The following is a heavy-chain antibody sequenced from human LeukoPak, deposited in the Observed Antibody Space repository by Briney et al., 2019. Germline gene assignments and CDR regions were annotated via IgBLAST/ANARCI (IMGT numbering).Heavy chain of an antibody. D-gene: IGHD6-19*01. Sequence: GGSLRLSCEASGFTFGSYAMYWVRQAPGEGLEWVAGIFGSGGSAHYADSAKGRFTISRDNSKNTVYLQISSLRAEDTAVYYCGKTTSGYSSGQKPAWPVDYWGQGTLVTVSS. V-gene: IGHV3-23*01. CDR3: GKTTSGYSSGQKPAWPVDY. CDR1: GFTFGSYA. J-gene: IGHJ4*02. CDR2: IFGSGGSA.